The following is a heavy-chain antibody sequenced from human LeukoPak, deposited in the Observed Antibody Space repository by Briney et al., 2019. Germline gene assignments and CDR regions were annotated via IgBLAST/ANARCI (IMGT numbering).Heavy chain of an antibody. V-gene: IGHV3-23*01. J-gene: IGHJ4*02. CDR3: AVQRGGDGYNTFDY. CDR1: GFTFSSYA. D-gene: IGHD5-24*01. Sequence: GGSLRLSCAASGFTFSSYAMSWVRQAPGKGLEWVSALSGSGDDTYYADSVKGRFTISRDNSKDTLYLQMNSLRAEDTAVYYCAVQRGGDGYNTFDYWGQGTLVTVSS. CDR2: LSGSGDDT.